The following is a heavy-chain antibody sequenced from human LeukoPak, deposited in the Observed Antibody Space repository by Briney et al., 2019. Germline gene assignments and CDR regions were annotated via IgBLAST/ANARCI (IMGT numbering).Heavy chain of an antibody. CDR1: GFTFSSYG. J-gene: IGHJ4*02. CDR2: IWYDGSNK. Sequence: PGGSLRLSCAASGFTFSSYGMRWVRQAPGKGLEWVAVIWYDGSNKYYADSVKGRFTISRDNSKNTLYLQMNSLRAEDTAVYYCAKSDDYGDYGTSDYWGQGTLVTVSS. V-gene: IGHV3-33*06. CDR3: AKSDDYGDYGTSDY. D-gene: IGHD4-17*01.